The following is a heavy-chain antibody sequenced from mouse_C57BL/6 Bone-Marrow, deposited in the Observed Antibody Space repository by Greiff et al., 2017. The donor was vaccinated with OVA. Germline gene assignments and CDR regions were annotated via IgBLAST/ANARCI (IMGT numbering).Heavy chain of an antibody. Sequence: EVQLQQSGPSLVRPSQTLSLTCTVTGFSINSDCYWIWIRQFPGNKLEYIGYTFYSGITYYNPSLESRTYITRDTSKNQFSLKLSSVTTEDTATYYCARVYDDYPYYYAMDYWGQGTSVTVSS. V-gene: IGHV3-3*01. CDR2: TFYSGIT. J-gene: IGHJ4*01. D-gene: IGHD2-3*01. CDR1: GFSINSDCY. CDR3: ARVYDDYPYYYAMDY.